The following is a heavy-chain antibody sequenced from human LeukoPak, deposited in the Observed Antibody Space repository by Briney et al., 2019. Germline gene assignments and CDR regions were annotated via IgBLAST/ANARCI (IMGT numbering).Heavy chain of an antibody. J-gene: IGHJ4*02. CDR1: GVSLSNYA. CDR3: ATDYGDYEPIDY. V-gene: IGHV3-30*04. CDR2: TSFDGTNK. Sequence: GRSLRLSCTASGVSLSNYAMHWVRRPPGRGLEWVAVTSFDGTNKYYGDSVEGRFSVSRDNSKNTLYLQMNSLRPDDTAMYYCATDYGDYEPIDYWGQGTLVTVSS. D-gene: IGHD4-17*01.